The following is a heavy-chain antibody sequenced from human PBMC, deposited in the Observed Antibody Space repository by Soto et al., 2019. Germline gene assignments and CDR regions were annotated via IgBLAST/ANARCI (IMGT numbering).Heavy chain of an antibody. J-gene: IGHJ4*02. CDR3: ARGGGFFDY. CDR2: IPYDGSNK. Sequence: GSLRLSCAASGFTFSSYAMHWVRQAPGKGLEWVSVIPYDGSNKYYADSVKGRFTISRDNAKNSLYLQMNSLRYEDTAVYNCARGGGFFDYWGQGTLVTVSS. V-gene: IGHV3-30*07. D-gene: IGHD3-10*01. CDR1: GFTFSSYA.